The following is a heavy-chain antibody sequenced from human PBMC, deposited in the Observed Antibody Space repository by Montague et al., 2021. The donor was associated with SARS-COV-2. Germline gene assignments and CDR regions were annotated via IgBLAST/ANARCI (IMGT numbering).Heavy chain of an antibody. Sequence: SETLSLTCTVSGGSISSDYWTWIRQPPGKGLEWIGFVYYRGNTXXXPSXRGRVTISVGTSSNHFSLTLSSVTAADTAIYYCARHYDHSSRVDSWGQGTLVTVSS. V-gene: IGHV4-59*08. CDR2: VYYRGNT. CDR3: ARHYDHSSRVDS. D-gene: IGHD3-16*01. J-gene: IGHJ4*02. CDR1: GGSISSDY.